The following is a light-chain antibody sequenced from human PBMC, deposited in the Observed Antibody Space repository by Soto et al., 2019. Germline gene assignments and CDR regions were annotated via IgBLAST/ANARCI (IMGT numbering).Light chain of an antibody. V-gene: IGKV1-39*01. CDR1: QSIHRW. CDR3: QQSYTTPRT. J-gene: IGKJ1*01. CDR2: DAS. Sequence: IQLTQSPSSLSAAVGYRVTITCRASQSIHRWLAWYQQKVGKAPKLLIYDASSLQSGVPSRFSGSGSGTDFTLTISSLQPEDFATYYCQQSYTTPRTFGQGTKVDIK.